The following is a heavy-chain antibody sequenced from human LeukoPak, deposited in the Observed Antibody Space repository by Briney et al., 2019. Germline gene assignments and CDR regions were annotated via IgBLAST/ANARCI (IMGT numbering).Heavy chain of an antibody. J-gene: IGHJ6*02. D-gene: IGHD1-26*01. CDR1: GFTVSTNY. Sequence: GGSLRLSCAASGFTVSTNYMSWVRQVSGEGLEFVSLISSSGTTDYADSVKGRFTISSDNSKNTLYLQMISLRAEDTAVYYCASLDSASYKYDYDGVGVWGQGTTVTVSS. CDR2: ISSSGTT. V-gene: IGHV3-53*01. CDR3: ASLDSASYKYDYDGVGV.